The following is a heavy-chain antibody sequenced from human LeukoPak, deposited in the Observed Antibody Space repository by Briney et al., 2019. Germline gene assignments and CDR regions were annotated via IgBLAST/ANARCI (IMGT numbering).Heavy chain of an antibody. CDR1: GYTFTSYG. CDR3: ARDYYYDSSGYSYYFDY. V-gene: IGHV1-18*01. CDR2: ISAYNGNT. Sequence: ASVKVSCKASGYTFTSYGISWVRQAPGQGLEWMGWISAYNGNTNYAQKLQGRVTMTTDTSTSTAYMELRSLRSDDTTVYYCARDYYYDSSGYSYYFDYWGQGTLVTVSS. J-gene: IGHJ4*02. D-gene: IGHD3-22*01.